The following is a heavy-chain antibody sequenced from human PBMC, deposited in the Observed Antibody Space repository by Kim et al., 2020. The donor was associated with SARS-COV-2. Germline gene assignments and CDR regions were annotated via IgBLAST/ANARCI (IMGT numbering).Heavy chain of an antibody. CDR2: ISGSGGRT. V-gene: IGHV3-23*01. Sequence: GGSLRLSCDASGFTFMNYAMTWVRQAPGKGLEWVAAISGSGGRTDYVDFVKGRFTISRDTSKEIVYLQMSSLRAEDTAVYFCAKLVGEYYYYYGLDVWGQGTTVIVSS. CDR3: AKLVGEYYYYYGLDV. D-gene: IGHD3-10*01. CDR1: GFTFMNYA. J-gene: IGHJ6*02.